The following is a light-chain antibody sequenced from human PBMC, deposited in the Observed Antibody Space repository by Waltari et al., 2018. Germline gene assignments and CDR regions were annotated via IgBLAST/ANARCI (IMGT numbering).Light chain of an antibody. Sequence: QSALTQPPSASGSPGQSVTISCTGTSSDIGGYNYVSWYQQHPGKAPKLMIYEVNKRPSWVPDRFSASKSGTTASLTVSGLQAEDEADYYCSSFAGSTNWVFGGRTNLTVL. CDR1: SSDIGGYNY. V-gene: IGLV2-8*01. CDR2: EVN. J-gene: IGLJ3*02. CDR3: SSFAGSTNWV.